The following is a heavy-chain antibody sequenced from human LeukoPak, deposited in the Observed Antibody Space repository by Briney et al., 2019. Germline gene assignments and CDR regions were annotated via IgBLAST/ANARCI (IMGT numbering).Heavy chain of an antibody. Sequence: SETLSLTCSVSGGSINSGGYFWSWIRRHRGRGLEWIGYIHYRGTTYYNPSLKSRVTISIDTSENHFSLNVSSVTAADTAVYYCARAGSSGWYRNAFDIWGQGTLVTGSS. CDR1: GGSINSGGYF. CDR2: IHYRGTT. V-gene: IGHV4-31*03. CDR3: ARAGSSGWYRNAFDI. D-gene: IGHD6-19*01. J-gene: IGHJ3*02.